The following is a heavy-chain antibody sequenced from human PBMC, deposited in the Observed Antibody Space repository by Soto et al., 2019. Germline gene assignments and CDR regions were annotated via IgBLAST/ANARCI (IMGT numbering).Heavy chain of an antibody. CDR2: ITPIFGTA. CDR1: GGTFSSYA. J-gene: IGHJ5*02. Sequence: SVKVSCKASGGTFSSYAISWVRQAPGQGLEWMGGITPIFGTANYAQKFQGRVTITADESTSTAYMELSSLRSEDTAVYYCARGCRLRLGELPWFDPWGQGTLVTVSS. V-gene: IGHV1-69*13. CDR3: ARGCRLRLGELPWFDP. D-gene: IGHD3-16*01.